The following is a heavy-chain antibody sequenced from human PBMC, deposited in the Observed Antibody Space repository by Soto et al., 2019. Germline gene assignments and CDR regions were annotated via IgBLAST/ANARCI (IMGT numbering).Heavy chain of an antibody. CDR3: ATCFGLAARFDY. CDR2: FDPEDGET. D-gene: IGHD6-6*01. Sequence: ASVKVSCKVSGYTLTELSMHWVRQAPGKGLEWMGGFDPEDGETIYAQKFQGRVTMTEDTSTDTAYMELSSLRSEDTAVYYCATCFGLAARFDYRGQGTPVLGSS. CDR1: GYTLTELS. J-gene: IGHJ4*02. V-gene: IGHV1-24*01.